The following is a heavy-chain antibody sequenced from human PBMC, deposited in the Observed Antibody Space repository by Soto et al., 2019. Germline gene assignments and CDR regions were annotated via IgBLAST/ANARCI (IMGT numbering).Heavy chain of an antibody. D-gene: IGHD6-13*01. J-gene: IGHJ4*02. CDR3: ASTSIGSSWYWYYFDY. CDR1: GYTFTSYA. V-gene: IGHV1-3*01. CDR2: INAGNGNT. Sequence: QVQLVQYGAEVKKPGASVKVSCKASGYTFTSYAMHWVRQAPGQRLEWMGWINAGNGNTKYSQKFQGRVTITRDTSASTAYMELSSLRSEDTAVYYCASTSIGSSWYWYYFDYWGQGTLVTVSS.